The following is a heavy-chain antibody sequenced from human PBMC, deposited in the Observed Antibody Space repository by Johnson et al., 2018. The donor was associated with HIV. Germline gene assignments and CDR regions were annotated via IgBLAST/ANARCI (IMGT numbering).Heavy chain of an antibody. Sequence: VQLVESGGGLVQPGGSLRLSCAASGFTFSSYWMRWVRQAPGKGLEWVANIKQDGSEKYSVDSVQGRFTISRDNAKNSLYLQMNSLRAEDTAVYYCARELEFGDLRKNDAFDIWGQGTMVTVSS. CDR3: ARELEFGDLRKNDAFDI. CDR2: IKQDGSEK. V-gene: IGHV3-7*01. D-gene: IGHD4-17*01. CDR1: GFTFSSYW. J-gene: IGHJ3*02.